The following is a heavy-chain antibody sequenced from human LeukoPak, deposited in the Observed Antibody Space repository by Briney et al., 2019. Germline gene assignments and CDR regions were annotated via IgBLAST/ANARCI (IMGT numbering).Heavy chain of an antibody. CDR3: ARGTGYSYGWWQQIIYSTIFDY. CDR2: IYYSGST. J-gene: IGHJ4*02. D-gene: IGHD5-18*01. CDR1: GGSISSSSYY. V-gene: IGHV4-39*07. Sequence: SETLSLTCTVSGGSISSSSYYWGWIRQPPGKGLEWIGSIYYSGSTYYNPSLKSRVTISVDTSKNQFSLKLSSVTAADTAVYYCARGTGYSYGWWQQIIYSTIFDYWGQGTLVTVSS.